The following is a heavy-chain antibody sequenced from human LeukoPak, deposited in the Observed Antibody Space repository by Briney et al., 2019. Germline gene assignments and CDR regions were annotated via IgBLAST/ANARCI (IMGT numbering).Heavy chain of an antibody. CDR2: ISSSGSTI. V-gene: IGHV3-11*01. CDR3: ARDLGRGYSYGYAGY. D-gene: IGHD5-18*01. Sequence: GGSLRLSCAASGFTFSDYYMSWIRQAPGKGLEWVSYISSSGSTIYYADSVKGRFTISRDNSKNSLYLQMNSLRTEDTAVYYCARDLGRGYSYGYAGYWGQGTLVTVSS. CDR1: GFTFSDYY. J-gene: IGHJ4*02.